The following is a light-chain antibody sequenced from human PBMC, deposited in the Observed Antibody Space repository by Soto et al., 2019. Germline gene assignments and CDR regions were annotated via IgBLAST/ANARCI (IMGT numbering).Light chain of an antibody. J-gene: IGKJ1*01. CDR1: QSISSY. V-gene: IGKV1-39*01. Sequence: DIQMTQSPSSLSASVGDRVTITCRASQSISSYLNWYQQKPGKAPKLLIYAASSLQSGVPSRFSGSGSATDFTLTISSLQHEDFATYYCQQSYITPWTFGQGTKVEIK. CDR3: QQSYITPWT. CDR2: AAS.